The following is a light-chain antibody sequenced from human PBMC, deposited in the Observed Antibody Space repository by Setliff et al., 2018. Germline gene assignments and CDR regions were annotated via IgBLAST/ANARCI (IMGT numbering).Light chain of an antibody. CDR3: SIHRSRGYV. CDR2: DVS. V-gene: IGLV2-14*03. CDR1: SSDIGAYDY. J-gene: IGLJ1*01. Sequence: LTQPASVSGSPGQSITIYCIGSSSDIGAYDYVAWYQQHPGKAPKLMIYDVSHRPSGVSHRFSASKSGNTASLTISGLQVEDEADYYCSIHRSRGYVFGTGTKVTVL.